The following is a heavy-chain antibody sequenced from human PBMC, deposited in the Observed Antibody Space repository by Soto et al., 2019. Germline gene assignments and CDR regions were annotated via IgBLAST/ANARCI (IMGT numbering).Heavy chain of an antibody. V-gene: IGHV3-74*01. Sequence: EVQLVESGGGLVQPGGSLRLSCAASGFTFNNYWMHWVRQDPGKGLVWVSRIQSDGSSTDYADSVKGRFTISRDNAKNTVYLQMNSLRVEDTAVYYCARGGNPDYWGQGTLVTVSS. D-gene: IGHD4-4*01. J-gene: IGHJ4*02. CDR1: GFTFNNYW. CDR3: ARGGNPDY. CDR2: IQSDGSST.